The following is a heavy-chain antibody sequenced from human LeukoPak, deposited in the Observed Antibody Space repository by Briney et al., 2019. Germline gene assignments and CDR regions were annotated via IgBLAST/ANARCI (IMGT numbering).Heavy chain of an antibody. V-gene: IGHV6-1*01. CDR1: GDSVSNNSAA. CDR3: ARETVRDGYTNFFDH. J-gene: IGHJ4*02. CDR2: TYYRSKWYN. D-gene: IGHD5-24*01. Sequence: SQTLSLTCAISGDSVSNNSAAWNWIRQSPSRGLEWLGRTYYRSKWYNDYAVSVKSRINIDPDTSKSQFSLQLNSVTPEDTAVYYCARETVRDGYTNFFDHWGQGALVTVSS.